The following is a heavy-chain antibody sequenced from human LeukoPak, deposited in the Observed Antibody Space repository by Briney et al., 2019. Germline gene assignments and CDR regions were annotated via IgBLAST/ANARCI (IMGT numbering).Heavy chain of an antibody. CDR3: AREKQLVCFDY. D-gene: IGHD6-6*01. V-gene: IGHV4-59*01. CDR1: GGSISSYY. CDR2: IYYSGST. J-gene: IGHJ4*02. Sequence: SETLSLTCTVSGGSISSYYWSWIRQPPGKGLEWIGYIYYSGSTNYNPSLKSRVTISVDTSKNQFSLKLSSVTAADTAVYYCAREKQLVCFDYWGQGTLVTVSS.